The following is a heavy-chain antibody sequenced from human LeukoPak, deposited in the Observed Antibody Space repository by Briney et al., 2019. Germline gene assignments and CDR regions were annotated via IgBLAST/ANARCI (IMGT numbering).Heavy chain of an antibody. CDR3: ARDPYY. CDR1: GASISSYY. V-gene: IGHV4-59*01. Sequence: SETLSLTCTVSGASISSYYWSWIRQPPGKGLEWIGYIYYSGSTNYNPSLKSRVTISVDTSKNQFSLKLSSVTAADTAVYYCARDPYYWGQGTLVTVSS. CDR2: IYYSGST. J-gene: IGHJ4*02.